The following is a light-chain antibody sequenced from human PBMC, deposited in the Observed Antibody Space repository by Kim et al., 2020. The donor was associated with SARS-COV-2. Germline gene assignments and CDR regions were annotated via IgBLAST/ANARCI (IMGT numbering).Light chain of an antibody. CDR1: GSNIGTNT. J-gene: IGLJ2*01. V-gene: IGLV1-44*01. Sequence: ELTQPPSASATPGQRVTISCYGSGSNIGTNTVNWYQQIPGTAPKLLIYGNERRPSGVPARFSGSKSGTSASLAISGLQSDDEADYYCAAWDDGLDGLLFGGGTQLTVL. CDR2: GNE. CDR3: AAWDDGLDGLL.